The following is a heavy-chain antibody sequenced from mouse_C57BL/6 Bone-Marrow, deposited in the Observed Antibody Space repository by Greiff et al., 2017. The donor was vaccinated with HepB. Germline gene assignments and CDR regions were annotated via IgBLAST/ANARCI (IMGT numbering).Heavy chain of an antibody. CDR2: INYDGSST. J-gene: IGHJ1*03. Sequence: EVKLMESEGGLVQPGSSMKLSCTASGFTFSDYYVAWVRQVPEKGLEWVANINYDGSSTYYLDSLKSRFIISRDNAKNILYLQMSSLKSEDTATYYCARGLYGYWYFDVWGTGTTVTVSS. D-gene: IGHD2-10*02. CDR3: ARGLYGYWYFDV. V-gene: IGHV5-16*01. CDR1: GFTFSDYY.